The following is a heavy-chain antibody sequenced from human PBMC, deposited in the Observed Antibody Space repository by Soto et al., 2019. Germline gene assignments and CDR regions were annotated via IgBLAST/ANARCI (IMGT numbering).Heavy chain of an antibody. D-gene: IGHD4-17*01. CDR1: GYTFTSYY. J-gene: IGHJ6*02. V-gene: IGHV1-46*01. CDR2: INPSGGST. CDR3: ARSRGYDYGDYYGMDV. Sequence: ASVKVSCKASGYTFTSYYMHWVRQAPGQGLEWMGIINPSGGSTSYAQKFQGRVTMTRDTSTSTVYMELSSLRSEDTAVYYCARSRGYDYGDYYGMDVWGQGTTVTVSS.